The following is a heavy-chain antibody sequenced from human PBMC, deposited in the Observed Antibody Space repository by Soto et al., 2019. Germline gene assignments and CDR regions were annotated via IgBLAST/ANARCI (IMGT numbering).Heavy chain of an antibody. CDR3: ARTAWFGELLWPFDY. V-gene: IGHV3-23*01. CDR2: ISGSGGST. Sequence: GGSLRLSCAASGFTFSSYAMSWVRQAPGKGLEWVSAISGSGGSTYYADSVKGRFTISRDNSKNTLYLQMNSLRAEDTAVYYWARTAWFGELLWPFDYWGQGTLVTVSS. D-gene: IGHD3-10*01. CDR1: GFTFSSYA. J-gene: IGHJ4*02.